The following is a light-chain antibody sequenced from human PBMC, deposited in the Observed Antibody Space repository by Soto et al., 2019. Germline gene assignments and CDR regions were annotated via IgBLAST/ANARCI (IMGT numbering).Light chain of an antibody. J-gene: IGKJ5*01. CDR1: QDIYTF. CDR3: EQSYITPPIT. Sequence: DIQMTQSPSSLSASVGDRVTIACRASQDIYTFLNWYQQKPGKAPKLLIFGASSLQSGFPSRFSASASGTLFTLTITSLQPEDFATYYCEQSYITPPITFGQGTRLQ. V-gene: IGKV1-39*01. CDR2: GAS.